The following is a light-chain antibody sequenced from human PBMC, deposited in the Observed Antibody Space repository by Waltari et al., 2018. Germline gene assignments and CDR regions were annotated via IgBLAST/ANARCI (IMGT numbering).Light chain of an antibody. CDR1: QSISNY. CDR2: TTS. J-gene: IGKJ3*01. V-gene: IGKV1-39*01. Sequence: TCRASQSISNYLNWYQQKPGKAPKLLIYTTSNFQSGVPSRFSGSGSGTDFTLTITSLQPEDFATYYCQQSYSTPRTFGPGTTVDIK. CDR3: QQSYSTPRT.